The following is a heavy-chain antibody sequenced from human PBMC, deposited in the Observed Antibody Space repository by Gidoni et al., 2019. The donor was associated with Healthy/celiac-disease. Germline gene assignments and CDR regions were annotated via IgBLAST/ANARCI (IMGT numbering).Heavy chain of an antibody. CDR3: TTDLDYIWGSYRNAY. J-gene: IGHJ4*02. D-gene: IGHD3-16*02. CDR1: GFTFSNAW. CDR2: IKSKTDGGTT. V-gene: IGHV3-15*01. Sequence: EVQLVESGGGLVKPGGSLRLSCAVSGFTFSNAWMSWVRQAPGKGLEWVGRIKSKTDGGTTDYAAPVKGRFTISRDDSKNTLYLQMNSLKTEDTAVYYCTTDLDYIWGSYRNAYWGQGTLVTVSS.